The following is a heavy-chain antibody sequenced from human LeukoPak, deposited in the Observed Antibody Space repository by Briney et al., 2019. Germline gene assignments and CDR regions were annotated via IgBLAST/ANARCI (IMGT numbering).Heavy chain of an antibody. V-gene: IGHV6-1*01. CDR1: GDSVSSNSAA. D-gene: IGHD3-22*01. J-gene: IGHJ6*03. CDR2: TYYRSKWYN. CDR3: ATGAHYYDSSGYPPGIHYYMDV. Sequence: SQTLSLTCAISGDSVSSNSAAWNWIRQSPSRGLERLGRTYYRSKWYNDYAVSVKSRITINPDTSKNQFSLQLNSVTPEDAAVYYCATGAHYYDSSGYPPGIHYYMDVWGKGTTVTVSS.